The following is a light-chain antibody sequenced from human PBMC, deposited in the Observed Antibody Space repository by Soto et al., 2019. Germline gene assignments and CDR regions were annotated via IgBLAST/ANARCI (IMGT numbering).Light chain of an antibody. Sequence: QAVVTQPPSASGTPGQRVTISCSGRSSNIGSNTVNWYQQLPGAAPKLLFYSDNLRPSGVPDRFSGSRSGTSASLAISGLQSEDEADYYCAAWDDSLSGHVVFGGGTKVTVL. J-gene: IGLJ2*01. CDR1: SSNIGSNT. CDR3: AAWDDSLSGHVV. CDR2: SDN. V-gene: IGLV1-44*01.